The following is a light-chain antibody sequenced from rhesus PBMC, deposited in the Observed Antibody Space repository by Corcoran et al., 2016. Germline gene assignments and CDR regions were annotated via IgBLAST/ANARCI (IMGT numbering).Light chain of an antibody. CDR1: QDITND. V-gene: IGKV1-25*01. J-gene: IGKJ3*01. CDR3: QHYDTTPFT. Sequence: DIQMTQSPSSLSASVGDRVTITCRASQDITNDLAWYQQKPGETPKFLIYEASSVPSGIPSRFSGSGSGTDVTLTISSLQPEDFATYYCQHYDTTPFTFGPGTKRDIK. CDR2: EAS.